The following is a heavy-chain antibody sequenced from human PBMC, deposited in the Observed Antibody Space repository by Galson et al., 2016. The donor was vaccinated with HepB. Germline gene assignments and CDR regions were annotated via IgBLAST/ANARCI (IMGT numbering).Heavy chain of an antibody. Sequence: SLRLSCAASGFTFSDAAMYWVRQASGKGLEFVCRIRTVPFNYATVYGASGRDRFTISRDDSKSTVYLQMNSLKTEDSAVYYCTRQGKTSLAGTGFDYWGQGARVTVSS. CDR3: TRQGKTSLAGTGFDY. D-gene: IGHD6-19*01. V-gene: IGHV3-73*01. CDR2: IRTVPFNYAT. CDR1: GFTFSDAA. J-gene: IGHJ4*02.